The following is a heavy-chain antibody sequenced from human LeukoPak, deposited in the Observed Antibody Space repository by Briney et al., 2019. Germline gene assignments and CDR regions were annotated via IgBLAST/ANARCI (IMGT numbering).Heavy chain of an antibody. J-gene: IGHJ2*01. V-gene: IGHV4-31*03. CDR3: ARPEYQLPYWYFDL. CDR1: GGSISSGGYY. D-gene: IGHD2-2*01. CDR2: IYYSGST. Sequence: PSETLSLTCTVSGGSISSGGYYWSWIRQHPGKGLEWIGYIYYSGSTYYNPSLKSRVTISVDTSKNQFSLKLSSVTAAGTAVYYCARPEYQLPYWYFDLWGRGTLVTVSS.